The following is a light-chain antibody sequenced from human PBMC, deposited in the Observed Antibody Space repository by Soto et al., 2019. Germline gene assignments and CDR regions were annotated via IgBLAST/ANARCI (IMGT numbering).Light chain of an antibody. CDR2: DIF. CDR1: QIVSSY. V-gene: IGKV3-11*01. J-gene: IGKJ3*01. Sequence: EIVVTHSRATLSLSPGERATLSCRASQIVSSYLAWYQQKPVQAPMLLMDDIFKSPTGIPARLSGSESGPDLSLTISSLECKDSAVDYCQQRKNSTFTFRAEPKVDIK. CDR3: QQRKNSTFT.